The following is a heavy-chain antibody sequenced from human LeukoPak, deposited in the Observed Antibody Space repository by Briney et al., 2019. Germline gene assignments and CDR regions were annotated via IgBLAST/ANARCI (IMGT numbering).Heavy chain of an antibody. V-gene: IGHV6-1*01. J-gene: IGHJ3*02. CDR3: AREVVAGDDALDI. D-gene: IGHD2-15*01. CDR1: GDSDSSNSAA. Sequence: SQTLSLTCAISGDSDSSNSAAWNWIRQSPSRGLEWLGRTNYRSKWYNDYALSVESRITINPDTSKNQFSLQLNSVTPEDTAVYYCAREVVAGDDALDIWGQGTMVTVSS. CDR2: TNYRSKWYN.